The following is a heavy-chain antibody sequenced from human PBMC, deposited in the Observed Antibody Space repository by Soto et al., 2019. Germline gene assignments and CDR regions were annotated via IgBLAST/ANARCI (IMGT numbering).Heavy chain of an antibody. D-gene: IGHD4-4*01. CDR1: GFTFTSSA. CDR2: IVVGSGNT. J-gene: IGHJ6*02. Sequence: SVKVSCKASGFTFTSSAVQWVRQARVQRLEWIGCIVVGSGNTNYAQKFQERVTITRDMSTSTAYMELSSLRSEDTAVYYCAAEMTVTPSGGVWGQGTTVTVS. CDR3: AAEMTVTPSGGV. V-gene: IGHV1-58*01.